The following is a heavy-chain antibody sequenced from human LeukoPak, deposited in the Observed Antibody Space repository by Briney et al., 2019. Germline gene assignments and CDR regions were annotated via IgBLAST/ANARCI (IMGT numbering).Heavy chain of an antibody. CDR3: AKSGGSCYCFDY. D-gene: IGHD2-15*01. CDR1: GFTFSSYW. V-gene: IGHV3-23*01. CDR2: ISGSGGST. J-gene: IGHJ4*02. Sequence: GGSLRLSCAASGFTFSSYWMHWVRHTPGKGLEWVSAISGSGGSTYYADSVKGRFTISRDNSKNTLYLQMNSLRAEDTAVYYCAKSGGSCYCFDYWGQGTLVTVSS.